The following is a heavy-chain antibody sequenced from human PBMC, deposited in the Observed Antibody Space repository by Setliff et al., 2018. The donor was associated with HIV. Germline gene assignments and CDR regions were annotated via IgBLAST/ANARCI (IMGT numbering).Heavy chain of an antibody. CDR2: MNPNSGGA. CDR3: ARLFCDYWSGFYSGDY. J-gene: IGHJ4*02. D-gene: IGHD3-3*01. CDR1: GYTFTVYY. Sequence: ASVKVSCKASGYTFTVYYLHWLRQAPGQGLEWMGWMNPNSGGANYAQKFQGRVTMTRDASINTAFMELNSLRSDDTAVCYCARLFCDYWSGFYSGDYWGQGTLVTVSS. V-gene: IGHV1-2*02.